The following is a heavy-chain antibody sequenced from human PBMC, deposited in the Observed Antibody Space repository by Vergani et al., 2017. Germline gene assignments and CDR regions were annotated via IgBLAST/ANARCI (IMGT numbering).Heavy chain of an antibody. Sequence: QVQLQESGPGLVKPSQTLSLTSTVSGGSISSGGYYWSWIRQHPGKGLEWIGYIYYSGSTYYNPSLKSRVTISVDTSKNPFSRKLSSVTAADTAVYYCAREWELLRSNAFDIWGQGTMVTVSS. D-gene: IGHD1-26*01. CDR1: GGSISSGGYY. CDR3: AREWELLRSNAFDI. J-gene: IGHJ3*02. CDR2: IYYSGST. V-gene: IGHV4-31*03.